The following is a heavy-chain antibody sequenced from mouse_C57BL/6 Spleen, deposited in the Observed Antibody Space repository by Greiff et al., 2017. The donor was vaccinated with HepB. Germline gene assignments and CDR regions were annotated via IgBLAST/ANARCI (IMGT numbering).Heavy chain of an antibody. CDR3: ASPSIYDGYPSWFAY. Sequence: EVQLQQSGPELVKPGASVKIPCKASGYTFTDYNMDWVKQSHGKSLEWIGDINPNNGGTIYNQKFKGKATLTVDKSSSTAYMELRSLTSEDTAVYYCASPSIYDGYPSWFAYWGQGTLVTVSA. CDR1: GYTFTDYN. CDR2: INPNNGGT. J-gene: IGHJ3*01. V-gene: IGHV1-18*01. D-gene: IGHD2-3*01.